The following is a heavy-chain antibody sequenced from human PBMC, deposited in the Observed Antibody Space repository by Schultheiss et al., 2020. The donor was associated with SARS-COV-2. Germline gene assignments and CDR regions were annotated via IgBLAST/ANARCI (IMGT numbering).Heavy chain of an antibody. CDR1: GFSVRSSH. CDR3: VRDSSSWDYEAYGMDV. J-gene: IGHJ6*02. CDR2: IYSGGNK. Sequence: GGSLRLSCAVSGFSVRSSHMSWVRQAPGKGLEWVSVIYSGGNKYYADSVKGRFTLSRDNSNNTLDLQMNSLRAEDTAVYYCVRDSSSWDYEAYGMDVWGQGTTVTVSS. V-gene: IGHV3-53*01. D-gene: IGHD2-2*01.